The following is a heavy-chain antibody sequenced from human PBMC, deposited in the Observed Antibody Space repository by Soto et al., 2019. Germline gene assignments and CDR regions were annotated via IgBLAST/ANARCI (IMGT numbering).Heavy chain of an antibody. CDR3: ARQQCSSNSCTEY. CDR1: GYSFTSYW. Sequence: GESLKISCKGSGYSFTSYWISCVRQMPGKGLEWMGRIDPSDSYTNYSPSFQGHVTISADKSISTAYLQWSSLKASDTAKYYCARQQCSSNSCTEYWGQGTLVTVSS. D-gene: IGHD2-2*01. J-gene: IGHJ4*02. V-gene: IGHV5-10-1*01. CDR2: IDPSDSYT.